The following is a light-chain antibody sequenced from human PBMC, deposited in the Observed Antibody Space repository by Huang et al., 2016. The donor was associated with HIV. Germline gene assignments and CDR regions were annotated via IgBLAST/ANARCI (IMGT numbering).Light chain of an antibody. CDR2: WAS. CDR1: QTLLYNSNNKNY. J-gene: IGKJ4*01. CDR3: QQYYGTPLT. Sequence: DIVMTQSPDYLAVSLGERATINCKSSQTLLYNSNNKNYLAWYQQTRGQPPKLLIYWASTRESGIPDRFSGGGSGTDFTLTISGLQPEDVAVYYCQQYYGTPLTFGEGTKVEI. V-gene: IGKV4-1*01.